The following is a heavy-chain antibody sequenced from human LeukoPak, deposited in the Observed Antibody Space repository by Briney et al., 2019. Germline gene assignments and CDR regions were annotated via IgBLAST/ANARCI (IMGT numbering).Heavy chain of an antibody. Sequence: ASETVSCKPSGYTFTVYAINWVRQAPGQGLEWMGWISTDTGNPTYVQDFTGRFVFSLDTSVTTAYLQISSLKAEDTAVYYCARRGKSFDFWGQGTLVTVSS. CDR3: ARRGKSFDF. V-gene: IGHV7-4-1*02. J-gene: IGHJ4*02. D-gene: IGHD3-3*01. CDR2: ISTDTGNP. CDR1: GYTFTVYA.